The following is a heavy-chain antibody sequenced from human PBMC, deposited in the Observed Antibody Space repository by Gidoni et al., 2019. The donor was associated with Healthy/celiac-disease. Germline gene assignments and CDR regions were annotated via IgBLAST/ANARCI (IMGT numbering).Heavy chain of an antibody. CDR3: ARGFYSSGWHIGGIDY. J-gene: IGHJ4*02. V-gene: IGHV3-30-3*01. CDR1: GFTFSSYA. D-gene: IGHD6-19*01. CDR2: IAYDGSNK. Sequence: QVQLVESGGGVVQPGRSLRLSCAASGFTFSSYAMHWVRQAAGKGLDWGAVIAYDGSNKYYEESVKGRFTSHRDNSKNKLYLQMNSVRAEDTAGCYCARGFYSSGWHIGGIDYWGQGTLVTVSS.